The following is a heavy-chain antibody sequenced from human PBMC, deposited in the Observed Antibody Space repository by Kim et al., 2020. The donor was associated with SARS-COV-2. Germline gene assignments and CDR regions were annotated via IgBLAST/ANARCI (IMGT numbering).Heavy chain of an antibody. V-gene: IGHV3-23*01. J-gene: IGHJ6*02. CDR1: GFTFSSYA. CDR2: ISGSGGST. D-gene: IGHD6-13*01. CDR3: AKQRRGAAGIYYGMDV. Sequence: GGSLRLSCAASGFTFSSYAMSWVRQAPGKGLEWVSAISGSGGSTYYADSVKGRFTISRDNSKNTLYLQMNSLRAEDTAVYYCAKQRRGAAGIYYGMDVWGQGTTVTVSS.